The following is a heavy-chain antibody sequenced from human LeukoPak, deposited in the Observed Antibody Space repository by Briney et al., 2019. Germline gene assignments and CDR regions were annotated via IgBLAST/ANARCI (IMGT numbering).Heavy chain of an antibody. CDR2: IKQGGTEK. Sequence: PGGSLRLSCAASGFSFSSYWMTWVRLAPGEGLEWVANIKQGGTEKDYVDSVKGRFTISRDNAKNSLSLQMNSLRAEDTAVYYCARDADLGATITGAFDIWGQGATVVVSS. V-gene: IGHV3-7*01. CDR3: ARDADLGATITGAFDI. J-gene: IGHJ3*02. D-gene: IGHD5-24*01. CDR1: GFSFSSYW.